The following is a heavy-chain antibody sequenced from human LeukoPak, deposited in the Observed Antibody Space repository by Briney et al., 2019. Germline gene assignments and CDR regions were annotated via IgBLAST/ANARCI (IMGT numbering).Heavy chain of an antibody. CDR3: ARADDSSGWYYYYYMDV. D-gene: IGHD6-19*01. V-gene: IGHV1-2*02. J-gene: IGHJ6*03. CDR1: GYTFTGYY. Sequence: GASVKVSCKASGYTFTGYYMHWVRQAPGQGLEWMGWINPNSGGTNYAQKFQGRVTMTRDTSISTAYMELSGLRSDDTAVYYCARADDSSGWYYYYYMDVWGKGTTVTVSS. CDR2: INPNSGGT.